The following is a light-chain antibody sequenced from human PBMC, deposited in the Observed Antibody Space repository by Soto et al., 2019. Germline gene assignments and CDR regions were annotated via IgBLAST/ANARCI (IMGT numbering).Light chain of an antibody. J-gene: IGLJ1*01. CDR2: EVS. CDR3: SSYTRSGTYV. CDR1: SSDVGGYNY. Sequence: QSVRTHPGSVSWSPGHSITISCTGTSSDVGGYNYVSWYQQHPGKAPKLMIYEVSHRPSGVSNRFSGSKSGNTASLTISGLQAEDEADYYCSSYTRSGTYVFGTGTKVTV. V-gene: IGLV2-14*01.